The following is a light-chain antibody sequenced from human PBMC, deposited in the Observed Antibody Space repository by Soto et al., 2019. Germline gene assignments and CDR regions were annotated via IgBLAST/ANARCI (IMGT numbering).Light chain of an antibody. V-gene: IGKV3-20*01. CDR2: DAF. CDR3: QQFGSSRT. J-gene: IGKJ1*01. Sequence: TQSPSSLSASVGDRVTITCQASQDIGNFLTWYQQKPGQAPRLLIYDAFTRATGIPDRFSGSGSGTDFTLTISRLEPEDFAVYYCQQFGSSRTFGQGTKVDIK. CDR1: QDIGNF.